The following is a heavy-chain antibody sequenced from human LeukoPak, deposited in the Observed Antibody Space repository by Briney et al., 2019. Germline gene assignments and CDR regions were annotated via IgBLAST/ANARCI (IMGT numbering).Heavy chain of an antibody. Sequence: SETLSLTCAVYGGSFSGYYWSWIRQPPGKGLEWIGEINHSGTTYYNPSLQSRVTISVDTSKNRFSLQLNSVTAADTAVYYCARLGRSSWHFDYWGQGILVTVSS. CDR1: GGSFSGYY. CDR2: INHSGTT. V-gene: IGHV4-34*01. CDR3: ARLGRSSWHFDY. D-gene: IGHD6-13*01. J-gene: IGHJ4*02.